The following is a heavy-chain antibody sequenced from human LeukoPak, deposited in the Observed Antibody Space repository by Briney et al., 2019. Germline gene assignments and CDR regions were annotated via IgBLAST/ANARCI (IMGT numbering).Heavy chain of an antibody. D-gene: IGHD6-13*01. J-gene: IGHJ4*02. CDR1: GGSISSGGYY. Sequence: SETLSLICTVSGGSISSGGYYWSWIRQHPGKGLEWIGYIYYSGSTYYNPSLKSRVTISVDTSKNQFSLKLSSVTAADTAVYYCARGRGIAAAGTSLYFDYWGQGTLVTVSS. CDR2: IYYSGST. V-gene: IGHV4-31*03. CDR3: ARGRGIAAAGTSLYFDY.